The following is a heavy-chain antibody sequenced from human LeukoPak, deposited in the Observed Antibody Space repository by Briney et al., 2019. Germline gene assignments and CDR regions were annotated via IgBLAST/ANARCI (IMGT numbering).Heavy chain of an antibody. D-gene: IGHD3-10*01. J-gene: IGHJ5*02. V-gene: IGHV3-23*01. CDR3: AKDQARFGGLLIGIGS. CDR2: ISGSDGST. CDR1: GFTFSNYA. Sequence: GGSLRLSCTASGFTFSNYAMSWVRQAPGKGLEWVSTISGSDGSTYYANSVKGRFTISRDNSKNTLYLQMNSLRAEDTAVYYCAKDQARFGGLLIGIGSWGQGTLVTVSS.